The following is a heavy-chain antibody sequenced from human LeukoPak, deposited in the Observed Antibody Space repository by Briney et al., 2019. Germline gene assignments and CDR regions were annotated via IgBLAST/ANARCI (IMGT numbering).Heavy chain of an antibody. Sequence: GGSLRLSCAVSGFTFGNYDMPWVRQAPGKGLEWVAVIWHDGTKEFYVDSVKGRFTISRDNSKNMLYLQMISLRADDTAVYFCAKVDGITIFEVFDYWGQGTLVTVSS. J-gene: IGHJ4*02. CDR3: AKVDGITIFEVFDY. D-gene: IGHD3-3*01. CDR1: GFTFGNYD. CDR2: IWHDGTKE. V-gene: IGHV3-33*06.